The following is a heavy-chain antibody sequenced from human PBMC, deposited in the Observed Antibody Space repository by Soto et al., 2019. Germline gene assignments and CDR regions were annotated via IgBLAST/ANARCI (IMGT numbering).Heavy chain of an antibody. CDR3: ARDRDYFDY. CDR1: GGSISSYY. Sequence: PSETLSLTCTVSGGSISSYYWSWIRQPPGKGLEWIGYIYYSGSTNYNPSLKSRVTISVDTSKNQFSLKLSSVTAADTAVYYCARDRDYFDYWGQGTLVTVSS. V-gene: IGHV4-59*01. CDR2: IYYSGST. J-gene: IGHJ4*02.